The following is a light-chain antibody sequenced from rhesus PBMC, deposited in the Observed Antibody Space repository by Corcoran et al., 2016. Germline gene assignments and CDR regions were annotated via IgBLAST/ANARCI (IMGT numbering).Light chain of an antibody. CDR2: EVT. V-gene: IGLV2S9*01. J-gene: IGLJ1*01. CDR3: CSYGRGKVYI. Sequence: QSALTQPPSVSKSLGQSVTISCTGTSSDVGTYNHVTWYQQYPGKVPKVLIYEVTERPSGVSDRFSGSKSGKTASLTISGLQAEYEADYYRCSYGRGKVYIFGTVTRRTVL. CDR1: SSDVGTYNH.